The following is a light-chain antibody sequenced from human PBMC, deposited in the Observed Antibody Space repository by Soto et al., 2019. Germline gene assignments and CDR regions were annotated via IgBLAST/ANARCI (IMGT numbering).Light chain of an antibody. Sequence: QSALTQPASVSGSPGQSITISCTGTSSDIGGHKYVSWYQQQSGKAPKLMIHEVSNRPSGVSNRFSGSKSGNTASLTISGLQAEDEADYYCSSYTSSRAYVFGIGTKLTVL. V-gene: IGLV2-14*01. J-gene: IGLJ1*01. CDR3: SSYTSSRAYV. CDR2: EVS. CDR1: SSDIGGHKY.